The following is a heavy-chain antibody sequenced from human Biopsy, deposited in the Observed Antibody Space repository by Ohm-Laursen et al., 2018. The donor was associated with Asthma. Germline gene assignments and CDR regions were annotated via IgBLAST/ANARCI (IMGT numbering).Heavy chain of an antibody. J-gene: IGHJ3*01. Sequence: SLRLSCAATGFTFGGYAMSWARQAPGKGLEWVSTISPDGRSAHGPDSFRGRFTISRDNSRDTLYLQMRSLRADDTAVYYCVKDTVEYRGGYYTFDVWGQGTKVTVSS. D-gene: IGHD3-22*01. CDR1: GFTFGGYA. CDR2: ISPDGRSA. CDR3: VKDTVEYRGGYYTFDV. V-gene: IGHV3-23*01.